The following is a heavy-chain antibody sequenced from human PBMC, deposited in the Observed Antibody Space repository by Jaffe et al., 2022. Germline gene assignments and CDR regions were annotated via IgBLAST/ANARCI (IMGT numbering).Heavy chain of an antibody. D-gene: IGHD4-17*01. CDR1: GFTFSSYW. CDR2: IKQDGSEK. Sequence: EVQLVESGGGLVQPGGSLRLSCAASGFTFSSYWMSWVRQAPGKGLEWVANIKQDGSEKYYVDSVKGRFTISRDNAKNSLYLQMNSLRAEDTAVYYCARDEWGDYGDYTDAFDIWGQGTMVTVSS. CDR3: ARDEWGDYGDYTDAFDI. V-gene: IGHV3-7*01. J-gene: IGHJ3*02.